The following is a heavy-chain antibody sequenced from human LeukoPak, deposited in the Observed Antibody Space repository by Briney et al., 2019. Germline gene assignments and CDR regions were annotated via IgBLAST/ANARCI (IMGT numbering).Heavy chain of an antibody. CDR2: ISGSGDNT. J-gene: IGHJ4*02. V-gene: IGHV3-23*01. D-gene: IGHD2-2*01. CDR3: AKVKAPDAIASYFDY. Sequence: GGSLRLSCAASGFTFSTYAMSWVRQAPGKRLEWVSSISGSGDNTYYADSVKGQFTLSRDNSKNTLDLQMNSLRAEDTAIYHCAKVKAPDAIASYFDYWGQGTLVTVSS. CDR1: GFTFSTYA.